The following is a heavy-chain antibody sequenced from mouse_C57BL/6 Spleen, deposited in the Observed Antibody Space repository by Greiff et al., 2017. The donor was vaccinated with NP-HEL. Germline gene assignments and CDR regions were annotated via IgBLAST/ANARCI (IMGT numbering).Heavy chain of an antibody. CDR1: GYTFTDYN. CDR2: INPNNGGT. J-gene: IGHJ4*01. D-gene: IGHD2-3*01. V-gene: IGHV1-18*01. Sequence: EVQLQQSGPELVKPGASVKIPCKASGYTFTDYNMDWVKQSHGKSLEWIGDINPNNGGTIYNQKFKGKATLTVDKSCSTAYMELRSLTSEDTAVYYCARSDDGYYGYYAMDYWGQGTSVTVSS. CDR3: ARSDDGYYGYYAMDY.